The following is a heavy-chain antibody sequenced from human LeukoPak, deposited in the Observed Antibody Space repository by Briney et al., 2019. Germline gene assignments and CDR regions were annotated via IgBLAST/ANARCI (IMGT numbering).Heavy chain of an antibody. J-gene: IGHJ4*02. CDR1: GFTFSNAW. V-gene: IGHV3-15*01. CDR2: IKSKTDGGTT. CDR3: TTDRRNGLFDY. Sequence: GGSLRPSCAASGFTFSNAWMSWVRQAPGKGLEWVGRIKSKTDGGTTDYAAPVKGRFTISRDDSKNTLYLQMNSLKTEDTAVYYCTTDRRNGLFDYWGQGTLVTVSS. D-gene: IGHD1-1*01.